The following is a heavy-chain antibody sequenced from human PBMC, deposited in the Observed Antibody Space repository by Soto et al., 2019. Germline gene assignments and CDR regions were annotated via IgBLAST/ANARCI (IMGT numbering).Heavy chain of an antibody. D-gene: IGHD4-17*01. V-gene: IGHV3-23*01. CDR3: AKWDVDYGGLNTGYVDV. CDR2: ISGSGGST. CDR1: GFTFSSYA. Sequence: GGSLRLSCAASGFTFSSYAMSWVRQAPGKGLEWVSAISGSGGSTYYADSVKGRFTISRDNSKNTLYLQMNSLRAEDTAVYYCAKWDVDYGGLNTGYVDVWGKGTTVTVSS. J-gene: IGHJ6*04.